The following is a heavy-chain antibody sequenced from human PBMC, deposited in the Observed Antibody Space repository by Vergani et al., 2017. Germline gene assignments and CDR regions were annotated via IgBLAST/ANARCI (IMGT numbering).Heavy chain of an antibody. D-gene: IGHD3-10*01. Sequence: QVRLQESGPGLVKHSETLSLTCSVSGGSMSGYYWSWIRQPPGKELEWIGYMYHSGSTNYNPSLETRVTISGDTSKNQFSLKLNSVTAADTAVYYCGRVADFYGLGSRLLDLWGQGILVTVSS. CDR1: GGSMSGYY. J-gene: IGHJ5*02. CDR2: MYHSGST. V-gene: IGHV4-59*01. CDR3: GRVADFYGLGSRLLDL.